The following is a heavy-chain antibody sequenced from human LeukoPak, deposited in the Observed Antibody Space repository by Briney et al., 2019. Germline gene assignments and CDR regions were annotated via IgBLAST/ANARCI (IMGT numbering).Heavy chain of an antibody. V-gene: IGHV4-4*07. CDR1: GGSISSYY. CDR2: IYTSGST. D-gene: IGHD4-11*01. Sequence: SETLSLTCTVSGGSISSYYWSWIRQPAGKGLEWIGRIYTSGSTNYNPSLKSRVTMSVDTSKNQFSLKLSSVTAADTAVYYCARGKRVTTVIDYGFDYWGQGTLVTVSS. J-gene: IGHJ4*02. CDR3: ARGKRVTTVIDYGFDY.